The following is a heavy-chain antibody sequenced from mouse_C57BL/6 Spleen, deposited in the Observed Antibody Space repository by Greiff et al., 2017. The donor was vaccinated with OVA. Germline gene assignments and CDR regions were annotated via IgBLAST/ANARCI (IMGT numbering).Heavy chain of an antibody. J-gene: IGHJ2*01. CDR2: IYPGDGDT. CDR1: GYAFSSSW. CDR3: ARLWDADY. D-gene: IGHD4-1*01. Sequence: QVQLQQSGPELVKPGASVKISCKASGYAFSSSWMNWVKQRPGKGLEWIGRIYPGDGDTNYNGKFKGKATLTADKSSSTAYMQLSSLTSEDSAVYFCARLWDADYWGKGTTLTVSS. V-gene: IGHV1-82*01.